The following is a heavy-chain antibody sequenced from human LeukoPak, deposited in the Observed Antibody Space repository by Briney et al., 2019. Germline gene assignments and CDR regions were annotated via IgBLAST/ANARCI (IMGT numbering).Heavy chain of an antibody. Sequence: PGGSLRLSCAASGFTFSNAWMSWVRQAPGKGQEWVGRIKSKTDGGTTDYAAPVKGRFTISRDDSKNTLYLQMNSLKTEDTAVYYCTTEARASLGYCSGGSCQFDYWGQGTLVTVSS. J-gene: IGHJ4*02. V-gene: IGHV3-15*01. CDR2: IKSKTDGGTT. CDR1: GFTFSNAW. D-gene: IGHD2-15*01. CDR3: TTEARASLGYCSGGSCQFDY.